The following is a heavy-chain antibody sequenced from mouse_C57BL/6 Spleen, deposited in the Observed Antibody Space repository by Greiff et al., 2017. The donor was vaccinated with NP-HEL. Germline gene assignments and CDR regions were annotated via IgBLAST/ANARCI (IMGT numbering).Heavy chain of an antibody. Sequence: QVQLQQPGAELVQPGASVKLSCMASGYTFTSYWLHWVKQRPGQGLEWIGMIHPNSGSTNYNEKFKSKSTLTVDKSSSTAYMQLSSLTSEDSAVYYCARERDYGGWFAYWGQGTLVTVSA. CDR2: IHPNSGST. V-gene: IGHV1-64*01. D-gene: IGHD2-4*01. J-gene: IGHJ3*01. CDR1: GYTFTSYW. CDR3: ARERDYGGWFAY.